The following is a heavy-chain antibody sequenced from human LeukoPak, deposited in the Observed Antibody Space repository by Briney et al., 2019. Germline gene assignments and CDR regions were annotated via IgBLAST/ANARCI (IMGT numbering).Heavy chain of an antibody. CDR2: IYYSGST. CDR3: ARSAWLRGFDY. D-gene: IGHD5-18*01. Sequence: PSETLSLTCTVSGGSTSSPNYYWGWIRQPPGKGLQWIGSIYYSGSTYYNPSLKSRVTISVDTSKNQFSLKLSSVTAAHTAVYYCARSAWLRGFDYWGQGTLVTVSS. CDR1: GGSTSSPNYY. V-gene: IGHV4-39*01. J-gene: IGHJ4*02.